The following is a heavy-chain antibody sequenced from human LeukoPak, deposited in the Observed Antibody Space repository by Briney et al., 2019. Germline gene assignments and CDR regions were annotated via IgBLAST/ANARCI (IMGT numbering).Heavy chain of an antibody. CDR2: ISSSGSTI. CDR1: GFTFSDYY. V-gene: IGHV3-11*04. J-gene: IGHJ4*02. Sequence: GGSLRLSCAASGFTFSDYYMSWIRQAPGKGLEWVSYISSSGSTIYYADSVKGRFTISRDNAKNSLYLQMNSLRPEDTAVYYCARHHDLWDYGHYGPSLYWGQGTLVTVSS. D-gene: IGHD4-17*01. CDR3: ARHHDLWDYGHYGPSLY.